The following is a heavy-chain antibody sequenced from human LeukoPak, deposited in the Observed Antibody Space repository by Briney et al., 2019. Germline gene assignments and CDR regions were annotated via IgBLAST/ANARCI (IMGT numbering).Heavy chain of an antibody. D-gene: IGHD2-21*02. Sequence: SETLSLTCTVSGGSISYTSYYWGWVRQSPEKGLEWIGSIYYSGNTYYSPSLKSRVTISVDTSKNQFSLKLSSVTAADTAVYYCARLLGGGGGRDCYFQHWGQGTLVTVSS. CDR2: IYYSGNT. CDR1: GGSISYTSYY. V-gene: IGHV4-39*01. CDR3: ARLLGGGGGRDCYFQH. J-gene: IGHJ1*01.